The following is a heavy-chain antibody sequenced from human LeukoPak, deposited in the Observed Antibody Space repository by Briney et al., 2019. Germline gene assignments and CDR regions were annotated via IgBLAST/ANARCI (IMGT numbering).Heavy chain of an antibody. Sequence: ASVTVTCKASGYTFTAYYINWVRQAPGQGLEWMGWINPYSGATNYAQNFQGRVTMTRDTSISTVYMDLTRLTSDDTAVYYCARDGVLLFVAQTYYFAPWAQGTLVTVSS. V-gene: IGHV1-2*02. CDR2: INPYSGAT. J-gene: IGHJ4*02. CDR3: ARDGVLLFVAQTYYFAP. CDR1: GYTFTAYY. D-gene: IGHD2/OR15-2a*01.